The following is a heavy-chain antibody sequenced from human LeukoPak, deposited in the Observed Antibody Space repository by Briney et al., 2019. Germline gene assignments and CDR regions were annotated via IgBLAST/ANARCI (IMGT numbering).Heavy chain of an antibody. CDR2: ISSSSSTI. J-gene: IGHJ4*02. D-gene: IGHD4-11*01. CDR1: GFTFSSYS. CDR3: AREVAQYSNYVGSFDY. V-gene: IGHV3-48*01. Sequence: GESLKISCAASGFTFSSYSMNWVRPAPGKGLAWVSYISSSSSTIYYADSVKGRFTISRDNAKNSLYLQMNSLRAEDTAVYYCAREVAQYSNYVGSFDYWGQGTLVTVSS.